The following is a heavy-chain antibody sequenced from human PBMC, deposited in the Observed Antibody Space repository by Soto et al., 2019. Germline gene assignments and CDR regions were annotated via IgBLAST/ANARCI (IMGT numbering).Heavy chain of an antibody. CDR2: ISSTTNYI. CDR1: GFTFTRYS. J-gene: IGHJ4*02. Sequence: SCAASGFTFTRYSMNWVRQAPGKGLECVSSISSTTNYIYYGDSMKGRFTISRDDSKNTLYLQMNSLKTEDTAVYYCTILTGYHTLDYWGQGTLVTVSS. D-gene: IGHD3-9*01. CDR3: TILTGYHTLDY. V-gene: IGHV3-21*03.